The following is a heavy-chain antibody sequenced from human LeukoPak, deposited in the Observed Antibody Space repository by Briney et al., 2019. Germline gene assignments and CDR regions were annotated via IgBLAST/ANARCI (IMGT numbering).Heavy chain of an antibody. V-gene: IGHV3-30*03. J-gene: IGHJ4*02. Sequence: PGGSLRLSCAASGFTFSSYSMNWVRQAPGKGLEWVAVISYDGSNKYYADSVKGRFTISRDNSKNTLYLQMNSLRTEDTAVFYCARQAARPYDYWGQGTLVTVSS. CDR1: GFTFSSYS. CDR3: ARQAARPYDY. D-gene: IGHD6-6*01. CDR2: ISYDGSNK.